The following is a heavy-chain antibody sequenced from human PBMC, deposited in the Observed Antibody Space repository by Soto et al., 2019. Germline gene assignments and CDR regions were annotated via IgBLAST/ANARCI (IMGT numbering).Heavy chain of an antibody. V-gene: IGHV1-18*01. Sequence: ASVKVSCKASGYTFTSYGISWVRQAPGQGLEWMGWISAYNGNTNYAQKLQGRVTMTTDTSTSTAYMELRSLRSDDTAVYYCARSEVSIVVVVADFDYWGQGTLVTVSS. CDR3: ARSEVSIVVVVADFDY. CDR2: ISAYNGNT. CDR1: GYTFTSYG. J-gene: IGHJ4*02. D-gene: IGHD2-15*01.